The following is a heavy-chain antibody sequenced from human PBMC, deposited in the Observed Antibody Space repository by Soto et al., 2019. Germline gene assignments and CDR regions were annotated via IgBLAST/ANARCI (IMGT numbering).Heavy chain of an antibody. D-gene: IGHD4-17*01. CDR2: IVASGXXX. CDR3: XXXXXXXXXTVSHFDY. CDR1: GFTFSTYA. Sequence: EVQLLESGGGLVQPGGSLTLSCAASGFTFSTYAMTWXXXXXXKGLEWVSSIVASGXXXXXAXXVKGRFTLSRDNSRXXXXXXXXXXXXXXXXXXXXXXXXXXXXXTVSHFDYWGQGTLVTVSS. J-gene: IGHJ4*02. V-gene: IGHV3-23*01.